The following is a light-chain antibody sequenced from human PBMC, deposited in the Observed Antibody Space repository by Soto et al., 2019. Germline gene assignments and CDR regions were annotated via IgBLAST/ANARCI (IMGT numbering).Light chain of an antibody. J-gene: IGKJ4*01. Sequence: EIVLTQSPATLSSSVGDRATLTCRASQSVSSNLAWYQQKPGKAPRLLMHGASNWESGIPARFSGSGSGTDFTLTISRLEPEDFAVYYCQQYNTAPMTFGGGTKVDIK. CDR1: QSVSSN. CDR3: QQYNTAPMT. V-gene: IGKV3-20*01. CDR2: GAS.